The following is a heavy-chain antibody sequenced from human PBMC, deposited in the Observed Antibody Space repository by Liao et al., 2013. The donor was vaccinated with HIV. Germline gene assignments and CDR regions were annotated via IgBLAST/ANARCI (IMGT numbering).Heavy chain of an antibody. CDR2: VNHSGSS. V-gene: IGHV4-34*02. J-gene: IGHJ4*02. Sequence: QVQLQQWGAEVLKPSENLTLTCAVYGGSFSGSYWTWIRQSPGKGLEWIGEVNHSGSSDYHPSLKSRVTISLDTSKNQFSLKVTSVTAADTAVYYCARGRGGWLRIGSYFDTWGQGTLVTVSS. CDR1: GGSFSGSY. CDR3: ARGRGGWLRIGSYFDT. D-gene: IGHD5-12*01.